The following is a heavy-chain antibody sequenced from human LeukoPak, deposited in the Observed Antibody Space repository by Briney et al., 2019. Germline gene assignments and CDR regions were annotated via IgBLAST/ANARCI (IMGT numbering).Heavy chain of an antibody. Sequence: SETLSLTCAVSGVSISSSEWWIWVRQPPGQGLEWIGEIHRDGRTRYNPSLQTRVTMSIDYSKNQISLEVTSVTAADTAIYYCGKTDIYFNPIDYWGPGSLVTVSS. J-gene: IGHJ4*02. V-gene: IGHV4-4*02. CDR1: GVSISSSEW. CDR2: IHRDGRT. CDR3: GKTDIYFNPIDY. D-gene: IGHD3-9*01.